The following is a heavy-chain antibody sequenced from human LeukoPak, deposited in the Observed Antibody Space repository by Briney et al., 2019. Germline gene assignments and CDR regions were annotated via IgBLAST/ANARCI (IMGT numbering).Heavy chain of an antibody. Sequence: GGSLRLSCAASGFTFSSYAMHWVRQAPGKGLEWVAAISYDGSNKYYADSVKGRFTISRDNSKNTLYLQMNSLRAEDTAVYYCAREERGGGAYTYFDYWGQGTLVTVSS. CDR1: GFTFSSYA. D-gene: IGHD2-21*01. J-gene: IGHJ4*02. V-gene: IGHV3-30*04. CDR2: ISYDGSNK. CDR3: AREERGGGAYTYFDY.